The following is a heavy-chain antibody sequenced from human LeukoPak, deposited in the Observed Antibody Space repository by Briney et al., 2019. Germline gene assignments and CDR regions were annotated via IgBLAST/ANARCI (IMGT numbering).Heavy chain of an antibody. CDR2: ISSSSSTI. Sequence: GGSLRLSCAASGFTFSSYSMNWVRQAPGKGLEWVSYISSSSSTIYYADSVKGRFTISRDNAKNSLYPQMNSLRAEDTAVYYCARDIAADAFDIWGQGTMVTVSS. CDR3: ARDIAADAFDI. D-gene: IGHD6-13*01. CDR1: GFTFSSYS. J-gene: IGHJ3*02. V-gene: IGHV3-48*01.